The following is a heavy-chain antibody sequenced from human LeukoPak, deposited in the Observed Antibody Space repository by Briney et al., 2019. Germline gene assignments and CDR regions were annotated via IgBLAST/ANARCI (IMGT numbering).Heavy chain of an antibody. CDR2: INGDGSRK. CDR3: ARDPPHRFTMIEKDS. D-gene: IGHD3-22*01. J-gene: IGHJ4*02. CDR1: GFTFSSYE. V-gene: IGHV3-7*01. Sequence: GGSLRLSCAASGFTFSSYEMNWVRQAPGKGLEWVANINGDGSRKNYLDSVKGRFTISRDNSKNSVYLQMNSLRPEDTAVYYCARDPPHRFTMIEKDSWGQGTLVTVSS.